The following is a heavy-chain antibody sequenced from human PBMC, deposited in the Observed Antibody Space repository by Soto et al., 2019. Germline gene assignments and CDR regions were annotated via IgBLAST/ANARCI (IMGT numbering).Heavy chain of an antibody. CDR3: ARVHGDYYYDSSGYSFYGMDV. D-gene: IGHD3-22*01. CDR2: IIPIFGTA. CDR1: GCTFSSYA. V-gene: IGHV1-69*01. Sequence: GXSVKVSCNAFGCTFSSYAIIWVRQAPGQGLEWMGGIIPIFGTANYAQKFQGRVTITADESTSTAYMELSSLRSEDTAVYYCARVHGDYYYDSSGYSFYGMDVWGQGTTVTVSS. J-gene: IGHJ6*02.